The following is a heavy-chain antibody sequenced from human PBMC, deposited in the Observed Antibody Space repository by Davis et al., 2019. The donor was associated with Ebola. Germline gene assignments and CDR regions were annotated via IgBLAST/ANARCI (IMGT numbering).Heavy chain of an antibody. D-gene: IGHD3-22*01. Sequence: AASVKVSCKASGYTFTSHYMHWVRQAPGQGLEWMGIINPSCGSTSYAQKFQGRVTMTRDTSTSTVHMELSSLRSEDTAVYYCARNDTMIVDAFDIWGQGTMVTVSS. J-gene: IGHJ3*02. CDR2: INPSCGST. CDR3: ARNDTMIVDAFDI. CDR1: GYTFTSHY. V-gene: IGHV1-46*01.